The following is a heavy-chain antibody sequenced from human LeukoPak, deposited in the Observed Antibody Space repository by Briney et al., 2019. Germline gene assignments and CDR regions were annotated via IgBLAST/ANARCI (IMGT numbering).Heavy chain of an antibody. D-gene: IGHD1-1*01. CDR3: ARGRSMND. CDR1: GESFTAYY. V-gene: IGHV4-34*01. Sequence: SETLSLTCAVYGESFTAYYWSWIRQPPGKGLEWIGEINHSGTTNYNPSLKSRVTISIDTSKNQFSRKLRSVTATDTAVYYCARGRSMNDWGQGTLVTVSS. J-gene: IGHJ4*02. CDR2: INHSGTT.